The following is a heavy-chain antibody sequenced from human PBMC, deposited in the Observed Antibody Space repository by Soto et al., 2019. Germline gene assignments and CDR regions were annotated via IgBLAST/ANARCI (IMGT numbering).Heavy chain of an antibody. J-gene: IGHJ3*02. D-gene: IGHD5-12*01. CDR3: ARGEVEMATSGAFDI. CDR1: GGTFSSYA. V-gene: IGHV1-69*13. Sequence: ASVKVSCKASGGTFSSYAISWERQAPGQGLEWMGGIIPIFGTANYAQKFQGRVTITADESTSTAYMELSSLRSEDTAVYYCARGEVEMATSGAFDIWGQGTMVTVSS. CDR2: IIPIFGTA.